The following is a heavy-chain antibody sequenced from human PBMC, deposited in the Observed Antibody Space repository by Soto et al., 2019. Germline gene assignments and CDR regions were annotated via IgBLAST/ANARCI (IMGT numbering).Heavy chain of an antibody. CDR1: GFSLSSYA. D-gene: IGHD3-9*01. J-gene: IGHJ5*02. Sequence: SLRLSCLGSGFSLSSYAMSWVRQAPGKGLQWVSTISGSGGSSYSQYYADSVKGRFTVSRDKSKNTLYLQITSLRVEDTAVYYCAKTTGYHPLHWFDHWGQGTLVTVSS. CDR2: ISGSGGSSYSQ. V-gene: IGHV3-23*01. CDR3: AKTTGYHPLHWFDH.